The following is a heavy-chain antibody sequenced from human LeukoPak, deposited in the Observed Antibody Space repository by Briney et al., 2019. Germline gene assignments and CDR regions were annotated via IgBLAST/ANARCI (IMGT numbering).Heavy chain of an antibody. V-gene: IGHV1-69*05. D-gene: IGHD1-7*01. CDR3: ARDITGTTPN. CDR2: IIPIFGTA. CDR1: GGTFSSYA. J-gene: IGHJ4*02. Sequence: SVKVSCKASGGTFSSYAISWVRQAPGQGLEWMGGIIPIFGTANYAQKFQGRVTITTDESTSTAYMELSSLRSDDTAVYYCARDITGTTPNWGQGTLVTVSS.